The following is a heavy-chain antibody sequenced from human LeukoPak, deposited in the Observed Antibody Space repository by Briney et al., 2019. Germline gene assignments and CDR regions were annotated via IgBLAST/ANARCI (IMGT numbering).Heavy chain of an antibody. D-gene: IGHD2-8*01. CDR2: IYYSGST. CDR1: GGSISSGDYY. J-gene: IGHJ5*02. V-gene: IGHV4-30-4*01. CDR3: ARDLMLSRRFDP. Sequence: SQTLSLTCTVSGGSISSGDYYWSWIRQPPGKCLEWIGYIYYSGSTYYNPSLKSRVTISVDTSKNQFSLKLSSVTAADTAVYYCARDLMLSRRFDPWGQGTLVTVSS.